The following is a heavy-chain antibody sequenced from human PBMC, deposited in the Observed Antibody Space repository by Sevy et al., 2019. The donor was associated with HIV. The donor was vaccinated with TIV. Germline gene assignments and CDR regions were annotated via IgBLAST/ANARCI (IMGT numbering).Heavy chain of an antibody. Sequence: SETLSLTCTVSGGSISSYYWSWIRQPPGKGLEWIGYIYYSGSTNYNPSLKSRVTISVDTSKNQFSLKLSSVTAADTVVYYCARQVGDIVVAYFDYWGQGTLVTVSS. J-gene: IGHJ4*02. CDR2: IYYSGST. CDR3: ARQVGDIVVAYFDY. V-gene: IGHV4-59*08. CDR1: GGSISSYY. D-gene: IGHD2-15*01.